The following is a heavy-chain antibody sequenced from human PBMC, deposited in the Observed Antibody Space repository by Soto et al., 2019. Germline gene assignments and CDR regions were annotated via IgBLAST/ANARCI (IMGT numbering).Heavy chain of an antibody. V-gene: IGHV3-23*01. CDR3: AKVLGYKIAYYYGMDV. D-gene: IGHD5-12*01. J-gene: IGHJ6*02. Sequence: GGSLRLSCAASGFTFSSYAMSWVRQAPGKGLEWVLSISGSGGSTYYPDSVKGRFTISRDNSKNTLYLQMNSLRAEDTAVYYCAKVLGYKIAYYYGMDVWGQGTTVTVSS. CDR1: GFTFSSYA. CDR2: ISGSGGST.